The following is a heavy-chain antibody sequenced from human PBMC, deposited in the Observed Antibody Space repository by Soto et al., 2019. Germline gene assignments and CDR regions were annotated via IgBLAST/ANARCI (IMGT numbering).Heavy chain of an antibody. J-gene: IGHJ6*02. CDR2: ISYDGSSK. D-gene: IGHD3-10*01. Sequence: LRLSCAVSGLTFRSYGMHWVRQAPVKGLEWVAVISYDGSSKYYADSVKSRFTISRDNSQNTVYLQMNSLRAEDTAVYYCAKLGFTIDDMDVWGQGTTVTVSS. CDR1: GLTFRSYG. V-gene: IGHV3-30*18. CDR3: AKLGFTIDDMDV.